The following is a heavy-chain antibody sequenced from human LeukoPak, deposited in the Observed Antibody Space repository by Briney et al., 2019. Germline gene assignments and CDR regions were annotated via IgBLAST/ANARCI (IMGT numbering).Heavy chain of an antibody. D-gene: IGHD4-11*01. V-gene: IGHV3-7*01. CDR2: IKQDGSEK. CDR3: AREEQGWLTTVTTSDY. J-gene: IGHJ4*02. CDR1: GCTFSSYW. Sequence: GGSLRLSCAASGCTFSSYWMSWVRQAPGKGLEWVANIKQDGSEKYYVDSVKGRFTISRDNAKNSLYLQMNSLRAEDTAVYYCAREEQGWLTTVTTSDYWGQGTLVTVSS.